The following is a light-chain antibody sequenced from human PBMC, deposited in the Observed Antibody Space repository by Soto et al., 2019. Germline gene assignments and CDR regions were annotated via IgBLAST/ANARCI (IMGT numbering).Light chain of an antibody. CDR1: SNTIGGYNL. Sequence: QSALTQPASVSGSPGQSITISCTGSSNTIGGYNLVSWYQQHPGKAPRLIIYEGSKRPSGISHRFSGSKSDNTASLTISGLRAEDEAHYHCCSYAGSRTFVFGGGTKVTVL. V-gene: IGLV2-23*01. CDR2: EGS. CDR3: CSYAGSRTFV. J-gene: IGLJ3*02.